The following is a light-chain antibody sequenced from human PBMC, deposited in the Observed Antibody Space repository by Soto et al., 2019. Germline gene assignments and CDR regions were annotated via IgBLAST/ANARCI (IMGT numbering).Light chain of an antibody. J-gene: IGLJ1*01. CDR1: SSDVGGYNY. V-gene: IGLV2-8*01. Sequence: QSVLTQPPSASGSPGQSVTISCTGTSSDVGGYNYVSWYQHHPGKAPKLMVYEVSKRPSGVPDRFSGSKSDNTTSLTVSGLQAEDEADYYCSSYAGNNDYVFGTGTKVTAL. CDR3: SSYAGNNDYV. CDR2: EVS.